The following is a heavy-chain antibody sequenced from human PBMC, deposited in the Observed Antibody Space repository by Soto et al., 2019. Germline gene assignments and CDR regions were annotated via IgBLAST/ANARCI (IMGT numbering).Heavy chain of an antibody. J-gene: IGHJ4*02. D-gene: IGHD3-16*01. Sequence: GESLKISCNGSGYSFTSYWIGWVRQMPGKGLEWMGIIYPGDSDTRYSPSFQGQVTISADKSISTAYLQWSSLKASDTAMYYCERLNLGGPEMAAFDYWGQGTQVTVSS. CDR2: IYPGDSDT. CDR1: GYSFTSYW. V-gene: IGHV5-51*01. CDR3: ERLNLGGPEMAAFDY.